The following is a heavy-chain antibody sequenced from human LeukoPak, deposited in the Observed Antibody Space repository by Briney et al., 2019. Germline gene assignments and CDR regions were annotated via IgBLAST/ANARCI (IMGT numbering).Heavy chain of an antibody. V-gene: IGHV3-30*03. J-gene: IGHJ4*02. CDR1: GFTFSSYG. CDR3: ARGSYLPSDY. CDR2: ISYDGSNK. D-gene: IGHD1-26*01. Sequence: GSLRLSCAASGFTFSSYGMHWVRQAPGKGLEWVAVISYDGSNKYYADSVKGRFTISRDNSKNTLYLQMNSLRAEDTAVYYCARGSYLPSDYWGQGTLVTVSS.